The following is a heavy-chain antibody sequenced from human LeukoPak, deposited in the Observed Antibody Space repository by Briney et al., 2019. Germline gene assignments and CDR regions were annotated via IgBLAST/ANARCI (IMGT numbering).Heavy chain of an antibody. Sequence: PSETLSLTCTVSGGSISSSSYYWSWIRQPAGKGLEWIGRIYTSGSTNYNPSLKSRVTISVDTSKNQFSLKLSSVTAADTAVYYCAGNYYGSGSYYSEDRYWGRGTLVTVSS. V-gene: IGHV4-61*02. CDR3: AGNYYGSGSYYSEDRY. CDR2: IYTSGST. J-gene: IGHJ4*02. CDR1: GGSISSSSYY. D-gene: IGHD3-10*01.